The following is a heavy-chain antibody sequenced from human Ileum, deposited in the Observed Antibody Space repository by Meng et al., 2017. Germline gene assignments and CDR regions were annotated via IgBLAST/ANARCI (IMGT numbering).Heavy chain of an antibody. V-gene: IGHV6-1*01. J-gene: IGHJ4*02. D-gene: IGHD3-3*01. CDR3: ASGSGSLDY. Sequence: PGIATPSLALSVPCSVFEGHVSRKFASWNWIRQSPLRGLEWLGSQYYRSKWYSEYAVSVKSRISITPDTSQNQFSLQMNSVTPEDTAVYYCASGSGSLDYWGPGTLVTVSS. CDR1: EGHVSRKFAS. CDR2: QYYRSKWYS.